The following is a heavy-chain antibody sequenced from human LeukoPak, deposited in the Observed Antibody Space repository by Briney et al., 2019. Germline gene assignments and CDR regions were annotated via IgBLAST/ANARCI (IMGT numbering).Heavy chain of an antibody. D-gene: IGHD3-16*01. CDR2: ISGSGGST. V-gene: IGHV3-23*01. CDR3: AKEYVNYDYVWGSFDY. CDR1: GLTFSSYA. J-gene: IGHJ4*02. Sequence: GGSLRLSCAASGLTFSSYAMSWVRQAPGKGLEWVSAISGSGGSTYYADSAKGRFTISRDNSKNTLYLQMNSLRAEDTAVYYCAKEYVNYDYVWGSFDYWGQGTLVTVSS.